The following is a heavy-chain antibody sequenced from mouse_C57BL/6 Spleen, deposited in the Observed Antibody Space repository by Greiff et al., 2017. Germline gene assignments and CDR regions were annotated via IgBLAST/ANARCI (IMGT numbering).Heavy chain of an antibody. CDR3: ARDYGSSHLFAY. CDR1: GYSFPSYY. CDR2: IYPGSGNT. Sequence: QVQLQQSGPELVKPGASVKISCKASGYSFPSYYIHWVKQRPGQGLEWIGGIYPGSGNTKYNEKFKGKATLTSDTSSSTAYMQLSSLTSEDSAVYYCARDYGSSHLFAYWGQGTLVTVSA. D-gene: IGHD1-1*01. J-gene: IGHJ3*01. V-gene: IGHV1-66*01.